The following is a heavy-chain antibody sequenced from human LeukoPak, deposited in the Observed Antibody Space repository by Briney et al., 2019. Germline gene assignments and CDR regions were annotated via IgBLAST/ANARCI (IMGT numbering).Heavy chain of an antibody. V-gene: IGHV3-30-3*01. Sequence: GGSLRLSCAASGFTFSSYAMHWVRQAPGKGLEWVAVISYDGSNKYYADSVKGRFTISRDNSKSTLYLQMNSLRAEDTAVYYCARDPDSSGYYLFDYWGQGTLVTVSS. CDR3: ARDPDSSGYYLFDY. CDR1: GFTFSSYA. CDR2: ISYDGSNK. D-gene: IGHD3-22*01. J-gene: IGHJ4*02.